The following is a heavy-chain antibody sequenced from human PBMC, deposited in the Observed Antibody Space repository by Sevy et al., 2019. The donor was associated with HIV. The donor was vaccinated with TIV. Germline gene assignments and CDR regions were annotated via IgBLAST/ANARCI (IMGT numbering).Heavy chain of an antibody. Sequence: GGSLRLSCAASGFTFSSYSMNWVRQAPGKGLEWVSSISSSSSDIYYADSVKGRFTSSRDNAKNSLYLQMNSLTVEDTAVYYCARWKWELTDNYYMAVWGNGTTVTVSS. J-gene: IGHJ6*03. CDR1: GFTFSSYS. D-gene: IGHD1-26*01. V-gene: IGHV3-21*01. CDR2: ISSSSSDI. CDR3: ARWKWELTDNYYMAV.